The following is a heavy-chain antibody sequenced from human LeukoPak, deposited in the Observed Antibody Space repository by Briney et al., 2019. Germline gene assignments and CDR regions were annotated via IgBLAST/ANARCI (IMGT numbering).Heavy chain of an antibody. CDR2: IYYSGSI. J-gene: IGHJ4*02. CDR1: GGSISSSSYY. CDR3: ARQRGYSGYVRPEVDIDY. Sequence: SETLSLTCTVSGGSISSSSYYWGWLRQPPGKGLEWIGSIYYSGSIYYNPSLKSRVTISVDTSKNQFSLKLSSVTAADTAVYYCARQRGYSGYVRPEVDIDYWGQGTLVTVSS. D-gene: IGHD5-12*01. V-gene: IGHV4-39*07.